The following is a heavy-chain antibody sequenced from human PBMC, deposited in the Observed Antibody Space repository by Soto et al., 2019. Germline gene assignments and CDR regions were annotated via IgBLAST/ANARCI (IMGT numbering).Heavy chain of an antibody. V-gene: IGHV6-1*01. CDR3: ARTLVGATPADY. CDR1: GDSVSSNSVV. D-gene: IGHD1-26*01. Sequence: SQTLSLTCAISGDSVSSNSVVWNWIRQSPSRGLEWLGRTYYRSKWYNEYAVSVKSRIAINPDTSKNQFSLQLNSVTPEDTAVYYCARTLVGATPADYWGQGTLVTVSS. CDR2: TYYRSKWYN. J-gene: IGHJ4*02.